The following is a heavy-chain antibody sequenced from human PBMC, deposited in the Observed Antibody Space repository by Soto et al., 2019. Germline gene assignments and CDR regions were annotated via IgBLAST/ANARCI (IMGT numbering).Heavy chain of an antibody. D-gene: IGHD2-2*01. Sequence: PSETLSLTCTVSGGSISSSSYYWGWIRQPPGKGLEWIGSIYYSGSTYYNPSLKSRVTISVDTSKNQFSLKLSSVTAADTAVYYCARHSRLGYCSSTSCQGGDNWFDPWGQGTLVTVSS. J-gene: IGHJ5*02. CDR1: GGSISSSSYY. CDR3: ARHSRLGYCSSTSCQGGDNWFDP. V-gene: IGHV4-39*01. CDR2: IYYSGST.